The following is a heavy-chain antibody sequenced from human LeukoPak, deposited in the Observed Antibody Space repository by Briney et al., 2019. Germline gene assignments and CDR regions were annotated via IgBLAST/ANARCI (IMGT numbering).Heavy chain of an antibody. D-gene: IGHD5-18*01. CDR1: GFAFNNDA. CDR2: IVGDSTIE. J-gene: IGHJ6*03. Sequence: GGSLRLSCAASGFAFNNDAMTWVRQPPGKGLEWVSTIVGDSTIEYYADSVKGRFTISSDNSKTMLFLHMTSLRAEDTAIYYCARQPYFYYYLDVWAKGPRSPSP. CDR3: ARQPYFYYYLDV. V-gene: IGHV3-23*01.